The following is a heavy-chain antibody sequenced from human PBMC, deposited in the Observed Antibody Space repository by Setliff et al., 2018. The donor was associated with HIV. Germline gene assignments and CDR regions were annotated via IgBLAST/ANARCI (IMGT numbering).Heavy chain of an antibody. CDR3: AKRTFGSGRLDP. CDR1: GGSISNGYYY. D-gene: IGHD3-16*01. V-gene: IGHV4-61*09. CDR2: IYTSGST. Sequence: PSETLSLTCTVSGGSISNGYYYWGWIRQPAGKGLEWIGHIYTSGSTKYNPSLKSRVTISMDTSKNQFSLNLNSVTATDTAVYYCAKRTFGSGRLDPWGQGTLVTVSS. J-gene: IGHJ5*02.